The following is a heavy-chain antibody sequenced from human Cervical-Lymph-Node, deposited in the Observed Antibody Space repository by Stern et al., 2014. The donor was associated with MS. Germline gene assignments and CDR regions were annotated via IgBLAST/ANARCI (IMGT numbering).Heavy chain of an antibody. Sequence: QVQLQESGPGLVKPSETLSLTCTVSGGSISSYYWSWIRQPPGKGLEWIGYIYYSGSTNYNPSLKSRVTISVDTSKNQFSLKLSSVTAADTAVYYCARAPPGYCSGGSCFTNWFDPWGQGTLVTVSS. D-gene: IGHD2-15*01. CDR1: GGSISSYY. V-gene: IGHV4-59*01. CDR2: IYYSGST. J-gene: IGHJ5*02. CDR3: ARAPPGYCSGGSCFTNWFDP.